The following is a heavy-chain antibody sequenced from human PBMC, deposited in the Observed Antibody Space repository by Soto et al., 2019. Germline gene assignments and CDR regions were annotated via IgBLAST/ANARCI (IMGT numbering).Heavy chain of an antibody. CDR3: ASRRYYDILTGYYKPSHFDY. Sequence: SETLSLTCAVYGGSFSGYYWSWIRQPPGKGLEWIGEINHSGSTNYNPSLKSRVTISVDTSKNQFSLKLSSVTAADTAVYYCASRRYYDILTGYYKPSHFDYWGQGTLVTVSS. J-gene: IGHJ4*02. D-gene: IGHD3-9*01. V-gene: IGHV4-34*01. CDR1: GGSFSGYY. CDR2: INHSGST.